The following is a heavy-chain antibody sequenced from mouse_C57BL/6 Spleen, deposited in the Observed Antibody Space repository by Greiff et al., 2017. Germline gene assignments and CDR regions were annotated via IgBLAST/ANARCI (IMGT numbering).Heavy chain of an antibody. J-gene: IGHJ4*01. CDR3: TRNVGTGYYYAMDY. D-gene: IGHD4-1*01. CDR1: GYTFTDYE. CDR2: IDPETGGT. Sequence: VQLQQSGAELVRPGASVTLSCKASGYTFTDYEMHWVKQTPVHGLEWIGAIDPETGGTAYNQKFKGKAILTADKSSSTAYMEIRSLTSEDSAVYYCTRNVGTGYYYAMDYWGQGTSVTVSS. V-gene: IGHV1-15*01.